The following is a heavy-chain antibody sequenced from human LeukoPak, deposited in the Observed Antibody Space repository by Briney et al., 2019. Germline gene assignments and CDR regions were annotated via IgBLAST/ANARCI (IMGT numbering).Heavy chain of an antibody. CDR3: ASPGGRKVLWFGEFDY. CDR1: GVSISSSSYY. V-gene: IGHV4-39*01. J-gene: IGHJ4*02. D-gene: IGHD3-10*01. CDR2: IYYSGST. Sequence: SETLSLTCTVSGVSISSSSYYWGWIRQPPGKGLEWIGSIYYSGSTYYNPSLKSRVTISVDTSKNQFSLKLSSVTAADTAVYYCASPGGRKVLWFGEFDYWGQGALVTVSS.